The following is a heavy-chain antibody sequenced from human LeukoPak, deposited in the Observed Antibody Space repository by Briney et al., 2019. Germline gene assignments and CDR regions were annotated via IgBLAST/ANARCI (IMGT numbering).Heavy chain of an antibody. Sequence: GGSLRLSCAASGFTYSSYAMSWVRHAPGKELEWVSAISGSGGSTYYEDSVKGQFTISRDNSKNTLYLQMNSLRAEDTAVYYCAKDSTVTGNPGDLDYWGQGTLVTVSS. J-gene: IGHJ4*02. D-gene: IGHD1-1*01. CDR2: ISGSGGST. CDR3: AKDSTVTGNPGDLDY. V-gene: IGHV3-23*01. CDR1: GFTYSSYA.